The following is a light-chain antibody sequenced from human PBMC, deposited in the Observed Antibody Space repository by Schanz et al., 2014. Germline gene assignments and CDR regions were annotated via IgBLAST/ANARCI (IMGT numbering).Light chain of an antibody. J-gene: IGLJ3*02. V-gene: IGLV2-23*02. CDR3: CSYADSSTWV. CDR2: DVS. Sequence: QSALTQPASVSGSPGQSITISCTGTSSDVGGYNYVSWYQQHPGKGPKLMIYDVSNRPSGVSNRFSGSKSGNTASLTISGLQAEDEADYYCCSYADSSTWVFGGGTKLTVL. CDR1: SSDVGGYNY.